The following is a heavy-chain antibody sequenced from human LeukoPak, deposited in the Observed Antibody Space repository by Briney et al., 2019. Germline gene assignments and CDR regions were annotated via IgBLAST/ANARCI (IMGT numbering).Heavy chain of an antibody. Sequence: PGGSLRLSCAASEFSVGSNYMTWVRQAPGKGLEWVSLIYSGGSTYYADSVKGRFTISRDNSKNTLYLQMNSLRAEDTAVYYCARGGIASPGKTSLWDWGQGTLVTVSS. J-gene: IGHJ4*02. CDR1: EFSVGSNY. CDR2: IYSGGST. D-gene: IGHD6-13*01. V-gene: IGHV3-66*01. CDR3: ARGGIASPGKTSLWD.